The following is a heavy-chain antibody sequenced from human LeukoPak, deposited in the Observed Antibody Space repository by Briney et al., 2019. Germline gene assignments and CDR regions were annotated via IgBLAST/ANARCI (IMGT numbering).Heavy chain of an antibody. Sequence: GGSLRLSCAASGFTFSSYEMNWVRQAPGKGLEWVSYISSCGSTIYYADSVKGRFTISRDNAKNSLYLQMNSLRAEDTAVYYCAYRHFDYWGQRTLVTVSS. V-gene: IGHV3-48*03. CDR3: AYRHFDY. CDR2: ISSCGSTI. CDR1: GFTFSSYE. J-gene: IGHJ4*02.